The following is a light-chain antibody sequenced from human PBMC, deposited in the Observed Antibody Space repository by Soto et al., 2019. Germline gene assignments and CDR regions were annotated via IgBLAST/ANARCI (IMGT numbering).Light chain of an antibody. J-gene: IGLJ1*01. V-gene: IGLV2-14*01. Sequence: QSALTQPASVSGSPGQSITISCTGTSSDVGSYNYVACYQQFPGKTPKLMIYEVRNRPSGVSSRFSGSKSGNTASLTISGLQAEDEADYYCISYTGSDTSYVFGTGTKLTVL. CDR3: ISYTGSDTSYV. CDR2: EVR. CDR1: SSDVGSYNY.